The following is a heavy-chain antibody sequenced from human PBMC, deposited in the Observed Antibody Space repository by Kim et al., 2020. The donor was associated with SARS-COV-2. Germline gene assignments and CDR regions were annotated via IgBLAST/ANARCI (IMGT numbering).Heavy chain of an antibody. J-gene: IGHJ4*02. CDR2: ISYDGSNK. V-gene: IGHV3-30*18. CDR3: AKVSRPVTNYFDY. CDR1: GFTFSSYG. Sequence: GGSLRLSCAASGFTFSSYGMHWVRQAPGKGLEWVAVISYDGSNKYYADSVKGRFTISRDNSKNTLYLQMNSLRAEDTAVYYCAKVSRPVTNYFDYWGQGTLVTVSS. D-gene: IGHD4-17*01.